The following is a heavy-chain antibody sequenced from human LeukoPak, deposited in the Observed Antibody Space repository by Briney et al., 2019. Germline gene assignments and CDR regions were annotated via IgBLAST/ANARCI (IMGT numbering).Heavy chain of an antibody. CDR1: GFTFSNYN. CDR2: ISRSSIYM. Sequence: GGSLRLSCAASGFTFSNYNMNWVRQAPGKGLEWVSSISRSSIYMYYADSVKGRLTISRDNAKNSLYLQMNSLRAEDTAVYYCARGRYDSSGYYSIFDYWGQGTLVTVSS. J-gene: IGHJ4*02. V-gene: IGHV3-21*01. CDR3: ARGRYDSSGYYSIFDY. D-gene: IGHD3-22*01.